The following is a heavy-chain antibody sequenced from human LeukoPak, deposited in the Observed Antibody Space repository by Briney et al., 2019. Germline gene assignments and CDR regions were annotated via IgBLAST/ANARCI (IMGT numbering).Heavy chain of an antibody. V-gene: IGHV3-21*01. CDR3: ARDYYDSSGYYLKYFQH. D-gene: IGHD3-22*01. J-gene: IGHJ1*01. CDR1: GFTFSSYS. CDR2: IGSSSNYI. Sequence: GGSLRLSCVASGFTFSSYSMNWVRQAPGKGLEWVSCIGSSSNYIYYGDSVKGRFTISRDNAKNSLYLQMNSLRAEDTAVYYCARDYYDSSGYYLKYFQHWGHGTLVTVSS.